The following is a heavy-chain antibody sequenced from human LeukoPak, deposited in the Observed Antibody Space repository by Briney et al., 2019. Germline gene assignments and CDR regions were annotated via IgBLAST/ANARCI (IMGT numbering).Heavy chain of an antibody. D-gene: IGHD6-19*01. CDR2: FYRGDST. Sequence: GGSLRLSCAASGFTVSSSYMYWVRQAPGKGLEWVSFFYRGDSTYYAESVRGRFTISRDNSKNTLYLLMNSLIPEDTAVYYCARERIAVAGIPFDYWGQGTLVTVSS. V-gene: IGHV3-53*01. J-gene: IGHJ4*02. CDR3: ARERIAVAGIPFDY. CDR1: GFTVSSSY.